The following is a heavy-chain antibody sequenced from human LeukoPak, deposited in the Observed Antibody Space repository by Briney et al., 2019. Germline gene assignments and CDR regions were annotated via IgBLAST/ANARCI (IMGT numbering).Heavy chain of an antibody. J-gene: IGHJ3*02. Sequence: PGGSLRLSCAASGFTLSTYTMNWVRQAPGKGLQWFSYISSSSSNIYYADSVKGRFTISRDNAKNSLYLQMNSLRDEDPAVYYCAREYSSSSGRAFDIWGQGTMVTVSS. V-gene: IGHV3-48*02. CDR3: AREYSSSSGRAFDI. D-gene: IGHD6-6*01. CDR1: GFTLSTYT. CDR2: ISSSSSNI.